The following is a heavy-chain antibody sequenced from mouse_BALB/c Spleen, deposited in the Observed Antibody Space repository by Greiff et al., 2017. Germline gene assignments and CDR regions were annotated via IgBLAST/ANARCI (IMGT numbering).Heavy chain of an antibody. CDR3: ARDDGGYAMDY. CDR1: GYSITSGYY. V-gene: IGHV3-6*02. Sequence: ESGPGLVKPSQSLSLTCSVTGYSITSGYYWNWIRQFPGNKLEWMGYISYDGSNNYNPSLKNRISITRDTSKNQFFLKLNSVTTEDTATYYCARDDGGYAMDYWGQGTSVTVSS. CDR2: ISYDGSN. J-gene: IGHJ4*01.